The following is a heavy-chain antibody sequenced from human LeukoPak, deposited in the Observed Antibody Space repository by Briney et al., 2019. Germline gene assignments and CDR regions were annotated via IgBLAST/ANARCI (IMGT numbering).Heavy chain of an antibody. Sequence: ASVKVSCKASGYTFTSYYMHWVRQAPGQGLEWMGIINPSGGSTSYAQKFQGRVTMTRDTSTSTAYMELRSLRSDDTAVYYCARSCSSTSCYQNWFDPWGQGTLVTVSS. CDR3: ARSCSSTSCYQNWFDP. CDR2: INPSGGST. D-gene: IGHD2-2*01. V-gene: IGHV1-46*01. J-gene: IGHJ5*02. CDR1: GYTFTSYY.